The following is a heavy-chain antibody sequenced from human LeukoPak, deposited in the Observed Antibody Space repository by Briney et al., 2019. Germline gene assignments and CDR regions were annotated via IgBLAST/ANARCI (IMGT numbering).Heavy chain of an antibody. CDR3: AGGGGWVFDF. CDR2: IKQDGSAK. CDR1: GLTLSRNW. V-gene: IGHV3-7*04. J-gene: IGHJ4*02. D-gene: IGHD6-19*01. Sequence: GGSLRLSCAASGLTLSRNWMNWVRQAPGQGLEWVANIKQDGSAKYYANSVKGRFTISRDDAKNSLYLEMNSLRAEDTAVYYCAGGGGWVFDFWGQGTLVTVSS.